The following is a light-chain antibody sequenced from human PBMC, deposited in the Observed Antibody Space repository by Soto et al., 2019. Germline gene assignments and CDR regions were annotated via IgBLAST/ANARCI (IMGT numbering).Light chain of an antibody. CDR2: RNN. V-gene: IGLV1-47*01. Sequence: QSALTQPPSASGTPGQRVTISCSGSSSNIGSNYVYWYQQLPGTAPKLLIYRNNQRPSGVPDRFSGSKSGTSASLAISGLRSEDEADYYCAAWDDSLSGLNWVFGGGTQLTVL. CDR1: SSNIGSNY. CDR3: AAWDDSLSGLNWV. J-gene: IGLJ3*02.